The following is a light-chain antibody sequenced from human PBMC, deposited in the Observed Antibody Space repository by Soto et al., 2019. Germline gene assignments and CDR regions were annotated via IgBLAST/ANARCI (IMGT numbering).Light chain of an antibody. CDR2: GAS. CDR1: QDIGHF. J-gene: IGKJ1*01. V-gene: IGKV1-16*01. CDR3: QHYNSYSEA. Sequence: DIQMTQSPSSLSASVGDRVTFTCRASQDIGHFLAWYQQRPGKVPKLLIHGASILQSGVPSRFSGSGSGTEFTLTISSLQPDDFATYYCQHYNSYSEAFGQGTRWIS.